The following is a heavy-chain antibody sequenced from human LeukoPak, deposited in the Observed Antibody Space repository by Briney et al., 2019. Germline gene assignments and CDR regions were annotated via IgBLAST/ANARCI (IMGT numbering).Heavy chain of an antibody. V-gene: IGHV3-21*04. D-gene: IGHD2-15*01. CDR2: ITSNSKYI. J-gene: IGHJ5*02. Sequence: PGGSLRLSCTASGFTFSSYTMNWVRQAPGKGLEWISSITSNSKYIFYADSLKGRFTISRDNAKNSLYLQMNSLRAEDTAVYYCAKDRYCSGGSCYSSGPGNWFDPWGQGTPVTVSS. CDR3: AKDRYCSGGSCYSSGPGNWFDP. CDR1: GFTFSSYT.